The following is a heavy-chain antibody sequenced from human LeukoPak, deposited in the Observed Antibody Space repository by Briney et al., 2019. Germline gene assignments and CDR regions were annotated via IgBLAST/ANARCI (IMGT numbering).Heavy chain of an antibody. J-gene: IGHJ2*01. V-gene: IGHV3-7*01. D-gene: IGHD7-27*01. CDR1: GFTFISYW. CDR3: ARGWGSKGRDFDL. CDR2: IKQDGSEK. Sequence: GGSLRLSCAASGFTFISYWLTWVRQAPGKGLEWVANIKQDGSEKYYVGSVKGRFTISRDNAKNSLYLQMNSLRVEDTAVYYRARGWGSKGRDFDLWGRGTLVTVSS.